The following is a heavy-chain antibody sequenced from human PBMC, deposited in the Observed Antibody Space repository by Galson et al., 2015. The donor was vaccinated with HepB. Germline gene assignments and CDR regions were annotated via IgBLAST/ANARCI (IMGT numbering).Heavy chain of an antibody. D-gene: IGHD3-10*01. Sequence: SVKVSCKASGYTFTSYGISWVRQAPGQGLEWMGWISAYNGNTNYAQKLQGRVTMTTDTSTSTAYMELRSLRSDDTAVYYCARPHSMVRGVYYFDYWGQGTLVTVSS. CDR2: ISAYNGNT. CDR3: ARPHSMVRGVYYFDY. CDR1: GYTFTSYG. J-gene: IGHJ4*02. V-gene: IGHV1-18*01.